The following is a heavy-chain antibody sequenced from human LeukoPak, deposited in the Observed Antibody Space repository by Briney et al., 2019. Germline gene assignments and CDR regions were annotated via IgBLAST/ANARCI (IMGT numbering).Heavy chain of an antibody. CDR1: GYTFTGYY. CDR2: INPKSGDT. D-gene: IGHD3-22*01. J-gene: IGHJ4*02. CDR3: ARDVGFYYYDSRGYGPVDY. V-gene: IGHV1-2*02. Sequence: ASVKVSCKSSGYTFTGYYMHWLRQAPGQGLEWMGWINPKSGDTNSAQKFQGRVTMTRDTSISTAYMELNRLTSDDTAVYYCARDVGFYYYDSRGYGPVDYWGQGTLVTVSS.